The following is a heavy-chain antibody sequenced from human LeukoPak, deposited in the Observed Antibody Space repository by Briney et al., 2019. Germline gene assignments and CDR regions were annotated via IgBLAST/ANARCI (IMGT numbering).Heavy chain of an antibody. CDR3: ARHLWGEGDWFDP. D-gene: IGHD2-21*01. Sequence: SETLSLTCTVSGGSISSYYWSWIRQPPGKGLEWIGYIYYSGSTNYNPSLKSRVTISVDTSKNQFSLKLSSVTAADTAVYYCARHLWGEGDWFDPWGQGTLVTVSS. V-gene: IGHV4-59*08. CDR2: IYYSGST. J-gene: IGHJ5*02. CDR1: GGSISSYY.